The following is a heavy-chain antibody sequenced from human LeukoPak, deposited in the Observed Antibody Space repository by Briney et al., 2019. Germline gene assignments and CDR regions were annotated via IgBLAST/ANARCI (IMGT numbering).Heavy chain of an antibody. CDR3: ARGDSSGYYSSFDY. CDR1: GGSLSGYH. CDR2: IYSGGST. V-gene: IGHV3-53*01. D-gene: IGHD3-22*01. Sequence: ETLSLTCAVYGGSLSGYHWSWVRQAPGKGLEWVSVIYSGGSTYYADSVKGRFTISRDNSKNTLYLQMNSLRAEDTAVYYCARGDSSGYYSSFDYWGQGTLVTVSS. J-gene: IGHJ4*02.